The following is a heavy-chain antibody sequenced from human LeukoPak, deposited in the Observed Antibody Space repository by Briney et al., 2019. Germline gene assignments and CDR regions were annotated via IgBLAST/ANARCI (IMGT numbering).Heavy chain of an antibody. J-gene: IGHJ5*02. Sequence: SETLSLTCTVPGYSISSGYYWGWIRQPPGKGLEWIGSIYHSGSTYYNPSLKSRVTISVDTSKNQFSLKLSSVTAADTAVCYCARTRYWLNWFDPWGQGTLVTVSS. CDR2: IYHSGST. V-gene: IGHV4-38-2*02. D-gene: IGHD2-8*02. CDR3: ARTRYWLNWFDP. CDR1: GYSISSGYY.